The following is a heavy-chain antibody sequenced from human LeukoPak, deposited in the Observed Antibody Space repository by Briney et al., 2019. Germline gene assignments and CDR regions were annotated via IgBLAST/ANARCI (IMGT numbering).Heavy chain of an antibody. J-gene: IGHJ4*02. Sequence: GGSLRLSCVASGFTFNSYWMTWVRQAPGKGLEWVAVVSYDGSNKYYADSVKGRFTISRDNSKNTLYLQMNSLRAEDTAVYYCAKFGYSSGSWGQGTLVTVSS. CDR1: GFTFNSYW. D-gene: IGHD6-13*01. CDR2: VSYDGSNK. CDR3: AKFGYSSGS. V-gene: IGHV3-30*18.